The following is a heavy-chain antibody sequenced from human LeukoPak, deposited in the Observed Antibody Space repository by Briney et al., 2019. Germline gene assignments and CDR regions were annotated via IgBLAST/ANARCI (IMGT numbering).Heavy chain of an antibody. V-gene: IGHV3-33*01. CDR1: GFTFSTYA. J-gene: IGHJ4*02. CDR3: ARDISQQLGPGFDY. D-gene: IGHD6-13*01. Sequence: SGGSLRLSCAASGFTFSTYAMHWVRQAPGKGLEWVAAIWSDGSNKYYADSVKGRFTISRDNSKNTLYLQMNSLRAEDTAVYYCARDISQQLGPGFDYWGLGTLVTVSS. CDR2: IWSDGSNK.